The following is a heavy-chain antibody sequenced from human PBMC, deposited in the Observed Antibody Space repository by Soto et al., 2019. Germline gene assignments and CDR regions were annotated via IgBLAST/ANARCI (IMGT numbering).Heavy chain of an antibody. CDR3: ASVAI. J-gene: IGHJ4*02. CDR2: IKQDGTEK. V-gene: IGHV3-7*01. Sequence: EVQLVESGGGLVQPGGSLRLSCAASGFTFSNYWMSLVRQAPGKGLEWVANIKQDGTEKNYVDSVRGRFTISRDNAKNSLDLQMNSLTDEDTAVYYCASVAIWGQGTMVTVSS. D-gene: IGHD5-12*01. CDR1: GFTFSNYW.